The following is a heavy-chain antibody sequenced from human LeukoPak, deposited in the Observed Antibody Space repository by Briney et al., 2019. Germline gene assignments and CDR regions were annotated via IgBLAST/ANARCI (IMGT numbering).Heavy chain of an antibody. Sequence: GGSLRLSCAASGFTFSRFWMTWVRQAPGKGLEWVANIKEDGTEKYCVDSLKGRFSNSRDNAKESLYLQMNSLRGDDTAVYYCAREGYDLGAFDIWGRGTMVSVS. D-gene: IGHD1-20*01. J-gene: IGHJ3*02. CDR3: AREGYDLGAFDI. V-gene: IGHV3-7*03. CDR1: GFTFSRFW. CDR2: IKEDGTEK.